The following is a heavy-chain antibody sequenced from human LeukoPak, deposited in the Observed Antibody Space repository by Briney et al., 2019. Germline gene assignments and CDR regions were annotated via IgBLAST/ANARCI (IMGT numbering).Heavy chain of an antibody. V-gene: IGHV1-46*01. D-gene: IGHD6-13*01. J-gene: IGHJ4*02. CDR2: INPSGGST. CDR1: GYTFTSYH. Sequence: GASVKLSCKASGYTFTSYHIHWVRQAPGQGLEIMGIINPSGGSTTYAQKFQGRVTMTRDTSTSTVYMELSSLRSEDTAVYYCAKLAAAGTAHYYFDYWGQGTLVTVSS. CDR3: AKLAAAGTAHYYFDY.